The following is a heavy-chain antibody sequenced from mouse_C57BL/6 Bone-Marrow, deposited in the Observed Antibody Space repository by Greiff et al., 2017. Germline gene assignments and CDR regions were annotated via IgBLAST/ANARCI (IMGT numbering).Heavy chain of an antibody. J-gene: IGHJ3*01. Sequence: QVTLKVSGAELVKPGASVKISCKASGYAFSSYWMNWVKQRPGKGLEWIGQIYPGDGDTNYNGKFKGKATLTADKSSSTAYMQLSSLTSEDSAVYFCARSRNGEGAWFAYWGQGTLVTVSA. CDR1: GYAFSSYW. CDR3: ARSRNGEGAWFAY. V-gene: IGHV1-80*01. CDR2: IYPGDGDT.